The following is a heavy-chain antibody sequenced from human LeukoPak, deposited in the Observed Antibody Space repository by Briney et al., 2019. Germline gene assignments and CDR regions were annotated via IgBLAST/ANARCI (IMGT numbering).Heavy chain of an antibody. CDR2: IYYSGST. CDR1: GGSISSYY. D-gene: IGHD4-11*01. V-gene: IGHV4-59*01. CDR3: ARDIVTNYYYYGMDV. J-gene: IGHJ6*02. Sequence: PSETLSLTCTVSGGSISSYYWSWIRQPPGKGLEWIGYIYYSGSTNYNPSLKSRVTISVDTSKNQFSLKLSSVTAADTAVYCCARDIVTNYYYYGMDVWGQGITVTVSS.